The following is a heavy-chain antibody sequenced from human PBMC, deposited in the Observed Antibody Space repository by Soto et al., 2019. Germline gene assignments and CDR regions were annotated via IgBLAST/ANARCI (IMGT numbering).Heavy chain of an antibody. J-gene: IGHJ3*01. Sequence: EVQLVESEGGLVQRGGSLRLSCAASGFTFNYYWMHWVRQAPGQGLVWVSHIHSDERSTTYADYVKGRFTITRDNAKNTLYLQMNSLRAEDTAVYYCASGDKGAFDLWGQGKTVTVSS. CDR2: IHSDERST. CDR1: GFTFNYYW. CDR3: ASGDKGAFDL. V-gene: IGHV3-74*01. D-gene: IGHD4-17*01.